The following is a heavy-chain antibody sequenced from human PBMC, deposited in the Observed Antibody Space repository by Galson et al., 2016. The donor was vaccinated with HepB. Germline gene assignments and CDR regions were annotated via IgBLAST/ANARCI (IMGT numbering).Heavy chain of an antibody. CDR2: ISYNGSNK. CDR3: ARDYYGNSNFGTGMDV. D-gene: IGHD3/OR15-3a*01. CDR1: GFTFSNHV. V-gene: IGHV3-30-3*01. J-gene: IGHJ6*02. Sequence: SLRLSCAASGFTFSNHVIHWVRQAPGKGLEWVAMISYNGSNKYHADSVKGRFTISRDNSKNTLYLQMNSLRHEDTAVYYCARDYYGNSNFGTGMDVWGQGTTVTVAS.